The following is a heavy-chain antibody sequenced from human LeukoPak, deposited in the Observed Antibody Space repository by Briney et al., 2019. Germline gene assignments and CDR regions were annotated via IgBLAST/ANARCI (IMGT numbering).Heavy chain of an antibody. V-gene: IGHV3-48*03. CDR2: ISSSGSTI. CDR3: ARVRPIWLRDYYYYYGMDV. Sequence: GGSLRLSCAASGFTFSSYEMNWVRQAPGKGLEWVSYISSSGSTIYYADSVKGRFTISRDNAKNSLYLQMNSRRAEDTAVYYCARVRPIWLRDYYYYYGMDVWGQGTTVTVSS. D-gene: IGHD5-18*01. CDR1: GFTFSSYE. J-gene: IGHJ6*02.